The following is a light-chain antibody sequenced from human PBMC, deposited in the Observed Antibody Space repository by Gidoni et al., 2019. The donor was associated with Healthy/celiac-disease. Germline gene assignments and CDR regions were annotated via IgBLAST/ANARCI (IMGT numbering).Light chain of an antibody. V-gene: IGKV1-39*01. J-gene: IGKJ2*01. Sequence: DIQMTQSPSSLSASVGDRVTITCRASQSISSYLNWYQQKPGKAPKLLIYSASSLQSGVPSRFSGSGSGTVFTLTISSLQPEDFATYYCQQSYSTLPYTFGQGTKLEIK. CDR1: QSISSY. CDR3: QQSYSTLPYT. CDR2: SAS.